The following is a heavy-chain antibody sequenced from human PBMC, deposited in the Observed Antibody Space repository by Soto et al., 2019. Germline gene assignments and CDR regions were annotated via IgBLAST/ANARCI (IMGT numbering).Heavy chain of an antibody. J-gene: IGHJ5*02. CDR2: IYYSGST. CDR3: AIGRNRNKYNWFAP. Sequence: SETLSLTCTVSGGSISSGGYYWSWIRQHPGKGLEWIGYIYYSGSTYYNPSLKSRVTISVDTSKNQFSLKLSSVTAAETAVYYCAIGRNRNKYNWFAPWGQGTLVTVSS. V-gene: IGHV4-31*03. CDR1: GGSISSGGYY. D-gene: IGHD1-1*01.